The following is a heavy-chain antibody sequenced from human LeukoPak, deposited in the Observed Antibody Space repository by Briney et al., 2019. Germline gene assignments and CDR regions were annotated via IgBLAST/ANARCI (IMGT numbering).Heavy chain of an antibody. V-gene: IGHV3-21*01. CDR1: GFTFSSNS. Sequence: WGSLRLSCAASGFTFSSNSMNWVRQAPGKGLEWVSSISSSSSYRYYADSVKGRFTISRDNAKNSLYLQMNSLRAEDTAVYYCARGSGFGYSGYQGDYWGQGTLVTVSS. J-gene: IGHJ4*02. CDR3: ARGSGFGYSGYQGDY. CDR2: ISSSSSYR. D-gene: IGHD5-12*01.